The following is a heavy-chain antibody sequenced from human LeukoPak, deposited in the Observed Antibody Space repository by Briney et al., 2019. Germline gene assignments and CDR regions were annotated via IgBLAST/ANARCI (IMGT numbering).Heavy chain of an antibody. Sequence: PSETLSLTCAVSSGSMSSYYWSWIRQPAGKGLEWIGRIYTSGSTNYNPSLKSRVTISVDTSKNQFSLKLSSVTAADTAVYYCASHYYDSSGYDAFDIWGQGTMVTVSS. J-gene: IGHJ3*02. CDR2: IYTSGST. CDR3: ASHYYDSSGYDAFDI. D-gene: IGHD3-22*01. CDR1: SGSMSSYY. V-gene: IGHV4-4*07.